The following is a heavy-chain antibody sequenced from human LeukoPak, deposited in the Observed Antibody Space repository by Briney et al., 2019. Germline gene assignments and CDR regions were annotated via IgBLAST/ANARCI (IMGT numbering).Heavy chain of an antibody. J-gene: IGHJ4*02. CDR2: IGRDGRST. V-gene: IGHV3-74*01. Sequence: GGSLRLSCAASGFTFSYYWMHWVRQAPGKGLVWVSRIGRDGRSTDYADSVKGRFTISRDNAKNSLYLQMNSLRVEDTAVYYCATFGAVFGPFGTMIPYWGQGTQVTVSS. CDR1: GFTFSYYW. CDR3: ATFGAVFGPFGTMIPY. D-gene: IGHD3-22*01.